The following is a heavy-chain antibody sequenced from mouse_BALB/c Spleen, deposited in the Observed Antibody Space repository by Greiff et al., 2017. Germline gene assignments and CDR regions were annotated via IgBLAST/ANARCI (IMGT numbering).Heavy chain of an antibody. V-gene: IGHV5-12-1*01. Sequence: EVQRVESGGGLVKPGGSLKLSCAASGFAFSSYDMSWVRQTPEKRLEWVAYISSGGGSTYYPDTVKGRFTISRDNAKNTLYLQMSSLKSEDTAMYYCARRVYGNYWYFDVWGAGTTVTVSS. J-gene: IGHJ1*01. D-gene: IGHD2-1*01. CDR3: ARRVYGNYWYFDV. CDR2: ISSGGGST. CDR1: GFAFSSYD.